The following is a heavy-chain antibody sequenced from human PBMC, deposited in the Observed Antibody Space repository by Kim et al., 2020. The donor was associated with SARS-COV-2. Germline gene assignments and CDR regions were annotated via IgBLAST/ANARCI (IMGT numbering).Heavy chain of an antibody. CDR3: ARLSVYWYFDL. J-gene: IGHJ2*01. Sequence: TYLNPSLKSRVTISVDTSKNQFSLKLSSVTAADTAVYYCARLSVYWYFDLWGRGTLVTVSS. CDR2: T. V-gene: IGHV4-39*07. D-gene: IGHD1-26*01.